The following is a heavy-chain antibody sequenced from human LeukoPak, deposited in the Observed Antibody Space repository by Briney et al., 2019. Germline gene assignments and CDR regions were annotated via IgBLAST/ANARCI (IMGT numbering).Heavy chain of an antibody. J-gene: IGHJ4*02. V-gene: IGHV4-34*01. Sequence: SETLSLTCAVYGGSFSGYYWSWIRQPPGKGLEWTGEINHSGSTNYNPSLKSRVTISVDTSKNQFSLKLSSVTAADTAVYYCARGSSYCSSTSCYAWYFDYWGQGTLATVSS. CDR2: INHSGST. D-gene: IGHD2-2*01. CDR3: ARGSSYCSSTSCYAWYFDY. CDR1: GGSFSGYY.